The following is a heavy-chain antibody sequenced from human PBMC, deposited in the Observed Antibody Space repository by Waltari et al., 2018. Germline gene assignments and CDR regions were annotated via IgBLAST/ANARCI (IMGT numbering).Heavy chain of an antibody. Sequence: QVYLVESGGGVVQPGGPLRLSCAASGFMFSNYVMHWVRQAPGKGREWVASIRYDGSNTFHADSVKGRFTISRDNSKNTMDLQTSSLRPEDTAVYYCASERGTFGVGRSSFDRWGQGTLVIVSS. CDR2: IRYDGSNT. CDR3: ASERGTFGVGRSSFDR. CDR1: GFMFSNYV. J-gene: IGHJ4*02. D-gene: IGHD3-3*01. V-gene: IGHV3-30*02.